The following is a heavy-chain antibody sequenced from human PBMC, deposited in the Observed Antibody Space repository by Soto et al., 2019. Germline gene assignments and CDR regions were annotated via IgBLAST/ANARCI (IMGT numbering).Heavy chain of an antibody. Sequence: GGSLRLSCAASGFTFSSYAMRWVRQAPGQGLEWVSAISGRGGSTSYADSVKGRFTISRDNSKNTRYLKMIRLRSEDKAVYYCEKDRFDSSSSRHYYYGMGFWGQGTTVTVSS. CDR3: EKDRFDSSSSRHYYYGMGF. CDR1: GFTFSSYA. CDR2: ISGRGGST. D-gene: IGHD6-6*01. V-gene: IGHV3-23*01. J-gene: IGHJ6*02.